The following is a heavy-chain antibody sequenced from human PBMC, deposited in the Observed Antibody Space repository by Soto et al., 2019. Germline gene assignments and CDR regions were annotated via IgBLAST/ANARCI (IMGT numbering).Heavy chain of an antibody. CDR2: IYYSGST. CDR1: GGSISSSSYY. J-gene: IGHJ4*02. D-gene: IGHD3-22*01. CDR3: ARDAVYDSSGYDNYFDY. V-gene: IGHV4-39*02. Sequence: QLQLQESGPGLVKPSETLSLTCTVSGGSISSSSYYWGWIRQPPGKGLEWIGSIYYSGSTYYNPSLKSRVTISVDTSKNQFSLKLSSVTAADTAVYYCARDAVYDSSGYDNYFDYWGQGTLVTVSS.